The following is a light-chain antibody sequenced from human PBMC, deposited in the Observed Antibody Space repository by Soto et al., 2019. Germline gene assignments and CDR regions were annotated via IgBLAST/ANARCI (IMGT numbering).Light chain of an antibody. CDR2: GAS. Sequence: EIDISDSPVPLSFSPVERVTLSCRASQSVANNLAWHQQKPGQAPRLLIYGASTRATGFPARFSGSGSGTEFTLTINSLQSEDFAVYYCQQYNNWPRTFGQGTKVDIK. CDR1: QSVANN. V-gene: IGKV3-15*01. CDR3: QQYNNWPRT. J-gene: IGKJ1*01.